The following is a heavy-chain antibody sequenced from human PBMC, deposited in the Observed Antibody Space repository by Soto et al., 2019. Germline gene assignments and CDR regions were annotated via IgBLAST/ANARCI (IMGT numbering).Heavy chain of an antibody. V-gene: IGHV3-30*18. D-gene: IGHD3-22*01. CDR1: GFTFSSYG. CDR3: AKEKPHSSGYPAEWYFDL. CDR2: ISYDGSNK. J-gene: IGHJ2*01. Sequence: QVQLVESGGGVVQPGRSLRLSCAASGFTFSSYGMHWVRQAPGKGLEWVAVISYDGSNKYYADSVKGRFTISRDNSKNPLYLQMNRLRAEDTAVYYCAKEKPHSSGYPAEWYFDLWGRGTLVTVSS.